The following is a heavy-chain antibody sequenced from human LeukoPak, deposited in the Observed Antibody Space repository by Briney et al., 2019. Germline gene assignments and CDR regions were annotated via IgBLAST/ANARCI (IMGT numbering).Heavy chain of an antibody. V-gene: IGHV1-69*13. D-gene: IGHD5-12*01. CDR2: IIPIFGTA. CDR1: VGTFSSYA. J-gene: IGHJ3*02. Sequence: GASVKVSCMASVGTFSSYAISWVRQAPGQGLEWMGGIIPIFGTANYAHKFQGRVTTTADESPSTAYMELSRRRSEDTALCYCARYLYGYSCYDGGSPAFDIWGQGTMVTVSS. CDR3: ARYLYGYSCYDGGSPAFDI.